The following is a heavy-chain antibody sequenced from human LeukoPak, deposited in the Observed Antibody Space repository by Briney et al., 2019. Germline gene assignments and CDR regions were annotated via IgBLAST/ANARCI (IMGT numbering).Heavy chain of an antibody. J-gene: IGHJ6*02. D-gene: IGHD3-10*01. Sequence: SGGALRLSCADSGFTFSDYYMSWIRQAPGKGLEWVSYISSSGSTIYCADSVKGRFTISRDNAKNSLYLQMNSLRAEDTAVYYCARYYYGSLYYYYGMDVWGQGTTVTVSS. CDR1: GFTFSDYY. V-gene: IGHV3-11*01. CDR3: ARYYYGSLYYYYGMDV. CDR2: ISSSGSTI.